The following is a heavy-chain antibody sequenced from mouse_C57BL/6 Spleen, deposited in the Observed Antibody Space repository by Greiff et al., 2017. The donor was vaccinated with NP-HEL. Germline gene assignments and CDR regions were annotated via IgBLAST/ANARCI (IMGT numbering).Heavy chain of an antibody. CDR1: GYTFTDYN. CDR3: ERGTYRQPRLDY. J-gene: IGHJ2*01. CDR2: INPNNGGT. D-gene: IGHD3-2*02. V-gene: IGHV1-18*01. Sequence: EVQLQQSGPELVKPGASVKIPCKASGYTFTDYNMDWVKQSHGKSLEWIGDINPNNGGTIYNQKFKGKATLTVDKSSSTAYMELRSLTSEDTAVYYCERGTYRQPRLDYWGQGTTLTVSS.